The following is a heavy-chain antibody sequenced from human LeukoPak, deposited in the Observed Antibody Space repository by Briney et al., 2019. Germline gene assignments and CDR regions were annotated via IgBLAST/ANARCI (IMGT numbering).Heavy chain of an antibody. CDR1: GYTFTSYG. V-gene: IGHV1-18*01. D-gene: IGHD5-18*01. J-gene: IGHJ4*02. CDR3: ARQVDTSMALPDY. CDR2: ISTYNYNT. Sequence: ASVKVSCKTSGYTFTSYGVSWVRQAPGQRLEWMGWISTYNYNTNYAQKLRGRVTLTKDTSTSTVYMELRSLRFDDTAIYYCARQVDTSMALPDYWGQGTLVTVSS.